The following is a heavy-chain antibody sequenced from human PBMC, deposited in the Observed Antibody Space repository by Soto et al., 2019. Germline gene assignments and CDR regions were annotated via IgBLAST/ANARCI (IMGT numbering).Heavy chain of an antibody. Sequence: NPSETLSLTCAVYGGSFSGYYWSWIRQPPGKGLEWIGEINHSGSTNYNPSLKSRVTISVDTSKNQFSLKLSSVTAEDTAVYYCAKHGNNWYSYFQHWGQGTLVTVSS. CDR3: AKHGNNWYSYFQH. V-gene: IGHV4-34*01. D-gene: IGHD6-13*01. J-gene: IGHJ1*01. CDR1: GGSFSGYY. CDR2: INHSGST.